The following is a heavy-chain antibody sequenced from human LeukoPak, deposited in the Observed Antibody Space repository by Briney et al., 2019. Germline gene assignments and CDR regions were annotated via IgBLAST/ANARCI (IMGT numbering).Heavy chain of an antibody. CDR1: GSTFNYYA. V-gene: IGHV3-23*01. Sequence: GGSLRLSCAASGSTFNYYAMSWVRQAPGKGLEWVSGISGSGDSTYYSDSVKGRFTISRDNSKNTLYVQMNSLRAEDTAVYYCAKNYGSSWYVAFDYWGQGTLVTVSS. J-gene: IGHJ4*02. CDR3: AKNYGSSWYVAFDY. CDR2: ISGSGDST. D-gene: IGHD6-13*01.